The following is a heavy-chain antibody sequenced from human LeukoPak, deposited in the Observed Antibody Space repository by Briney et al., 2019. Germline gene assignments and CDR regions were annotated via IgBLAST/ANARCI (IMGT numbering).Heavy chain of an antibody. D-gene: IGHD2-2*01. CDR3: ARDGAIVVVAAAMPALGWFDP. V-gene: IGHV3-30*04. Sequence: GRSLRLSCAASGFTFSSYAMHWVRQAPGKGLEWVAVISYDGSNKYYADSVKGRFTISRDNSKNTLYLQMNSLRAEDTAVYYCARDGAIVVVAAAMPALGWFDPWGQGTLVTVSS. CDR1: GFTFSSYA. CDR2: ISYDGSNK. J-gene: IGHJ5*02.